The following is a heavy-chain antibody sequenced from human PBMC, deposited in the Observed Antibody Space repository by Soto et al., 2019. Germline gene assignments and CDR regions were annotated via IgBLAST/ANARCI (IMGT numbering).Heavy chain of an antibody. D-gene: IGHD1-1*01. CDR3: ARDETGTTGIDY. J-gene: IGHJ4*02. CDR2: IYYSGST. V-gene: IGHV4-61*01. CDR1: GGSVSSGSYY. Sequence: SETLSLTCTVSGGSVSSGSYYWSWIRQPPGKGLEWIEYIYYSGSTNYNPSLKSRVTISVDTSKNQFSLKLSSVTAADTAVYYCARDETGTTGIDYWGQGTLVTVSS.